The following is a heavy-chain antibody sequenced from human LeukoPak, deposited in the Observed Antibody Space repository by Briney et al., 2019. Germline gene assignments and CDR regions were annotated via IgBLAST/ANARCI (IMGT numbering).Heavy chain of an antibody. Sequence: ASVKVSCKASGYPFTGYYLHWVRQAPGQGLEWMGWINPNSGFTNYAQKFQGRVTMTRDTSISTAYMELNSLRSDDTAVYYCARTGDFDYWGQGSLVTVSS. D-gene: IGHD2-8*02. CDR1: GYPFTGYY. V-gene: IGHV1-2*02. CDR2: INPNSGFT. J-gene: IGHJ4*02. CDR3: ARTGDFDY.